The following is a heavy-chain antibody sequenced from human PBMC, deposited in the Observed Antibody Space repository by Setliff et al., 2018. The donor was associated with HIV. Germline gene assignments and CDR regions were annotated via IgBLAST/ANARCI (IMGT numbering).Heavy chain of an antibody. Sequence: SETLSLTCTVYTDSFSNRGVYWGWVRQPPGRGLEWIGSVYFSGHTNYNPSLKSRVTLSLDNSKNQFSLKLTSVTAADTAVYYCARDIWAYGLMGSWGQGTLVTVSS. V-gene: IGHV4-39*07. CDR1: TDSFSNRGVY. CDR2: VYFSGHT. J-gene: IGHJ5*02. D-gene: IGHD4-17*01. CDR3: ARDIWAYGLMGS.